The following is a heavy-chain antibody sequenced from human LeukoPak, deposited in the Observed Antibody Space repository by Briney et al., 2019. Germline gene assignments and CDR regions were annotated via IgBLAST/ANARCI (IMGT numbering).Heavy chain of an antibody. D-gene: IGHD2-8*01. CDR2: IYTSGST. V-gene: IGHV4-4*09. CDR3: ARLSGYCTNGVCYDGFDY. J-gene: IGHJ4*02. Sequence: SETLSLTCTVSGDSISSYYWSWIRQPPGKGLEWIGYIYTSGSTNYNPSLKSRVTISVDTSKNQFSLKLSSVTAADTAVYYCARLSGYCTNGVCYDGFDYWGQGTLVTVSS. CDR1: GDSISSYY.